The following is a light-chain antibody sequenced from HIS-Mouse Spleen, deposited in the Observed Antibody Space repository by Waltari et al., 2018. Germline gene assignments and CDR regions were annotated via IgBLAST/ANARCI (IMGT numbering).Light chain of an antibody. CDR2: DAS. CDR1: QSVSSY. J-gene: IGKJ5*01. V-gene: IGKV3-11*01. Sequence: EIVLTQSPATLSLSPGERATLSCRASQSVSSYLACYQQKPGQAPRLLIYDASNRATGIPARFSGSGSGTDFTLTISSLEPEDFAVYYCQQRSNWFFGQGTRLEIK. CDR3: QQRSNWF.